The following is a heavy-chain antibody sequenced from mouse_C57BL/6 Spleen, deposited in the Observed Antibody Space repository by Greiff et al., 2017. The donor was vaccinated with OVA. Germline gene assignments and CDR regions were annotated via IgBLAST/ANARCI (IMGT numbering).Heavy chain of an antibody. CDR3: ARGYGSSPYYYAMDY. CDR2: IDPNSGGT. D-gene: IGHD1-1*01. Sequence: VQLQQSGAELVKPGASVKLSCKASGYTFTSYWMHWVKQRPGRGLEWIGRIDPNSGGTKYNEKFKSKATLTVDKHSSTAYMQLSSLTSEDSAVYYGARGYGSSPYYYAMDYWGQGTSVTVSS. J-gene: IGHJ4*01. V-gene: IGHV1-72*01. CDR1: GYTFTSYW.